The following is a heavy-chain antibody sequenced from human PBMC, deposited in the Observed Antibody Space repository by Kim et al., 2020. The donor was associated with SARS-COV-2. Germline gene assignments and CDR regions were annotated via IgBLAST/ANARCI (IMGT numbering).Heavy chain of an antibody. CDR3: ARVRDESWGPSYYYYGMGV. Sequence: GGSLRLSCVASGFTFNTFGMHWVRRAPGKGLEWVAVLSYDGSAEYYGDSVRARFTISRDNSKKTLYLDMDSLKPEDTAVYYCARVRDESWGPSYYYYGMGVWGPGTTVTVSS. D-gene: IGHD3-10*01. V-gene: IGHV3-30*03. J-gene: IGHJ6*02. CDR2: LSYDGSAE. CDR1: GFTFNTFG.